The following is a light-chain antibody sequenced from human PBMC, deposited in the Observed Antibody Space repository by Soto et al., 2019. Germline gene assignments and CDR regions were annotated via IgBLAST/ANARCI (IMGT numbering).Light chain of an antibody. J-gene: IGLJ2*01. V-gene: IGLV1-44*01. Sequence: QSALTQPPSASGTPGQRVTISCSGSSSNIGSNTVNWYQQLPGTAPKLLMYSNNQQPSGVPDRFSGSKSGTSASLAISGLQSEDEADYYRTAWDDSLNGLVFGGGT. CDR2: SNN. CDR1: SSNIGSNT. CDR3: TAWDDSLNGLV.